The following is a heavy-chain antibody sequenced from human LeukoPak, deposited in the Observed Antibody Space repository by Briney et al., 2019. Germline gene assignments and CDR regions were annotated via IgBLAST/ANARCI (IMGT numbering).Heavy chain of an antibody. Sequence: GASVKVSCKASGYTFTSYDNNWVRQASGQGLEWMGWMNPNSGNTASAQKFQGRVTMTTNTSISTAYMELTGLRSEDTAMYFCARKGLLGSGKPWFDPWGQGTLVTVSS. CDR2: MNPNSGNT. V-gene: IGHV1-8*01. CDR3: ARKGLLGSGKPWFDP. D-gene: IGHD2-15*01. J-gene: IGHJ5*02. CDR1: GYTFTSYD.